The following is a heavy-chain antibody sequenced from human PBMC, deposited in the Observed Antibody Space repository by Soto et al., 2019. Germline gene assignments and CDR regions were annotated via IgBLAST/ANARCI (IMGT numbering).Heavy chain of an antibody. CDR1: GGSISSYY. D-gene: IGHD6-13*01. J-gene: IGHJ6*02. CDR3: AREGVSSSWYNYYGMDV. CDR2: IYYSGST. V-gene: IGHV4-59*01. Sequence: SETLSLTCTVSGGSISSYYWSWIRQPPGKGLEWIGYIYYSGSTNYNPSLKSRVAISVDTSKNQFSLKLSSVTAADTAVYYCAREGVSSSWYNYYGMDVWGQGTTVTVSS.